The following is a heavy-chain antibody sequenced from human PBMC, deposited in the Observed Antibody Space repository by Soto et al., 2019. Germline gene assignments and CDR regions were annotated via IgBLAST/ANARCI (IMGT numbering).Heavy chain of an antibody. V-gene: IGHV3-7*01. CDR1: GFTFSNYW. CDR3: ARIASTGRGWDV. Sequence: EVQLVASGGGLVQPGGSLRLSCAASGFTFSNYWMSWVRQAPVKGLEWVGNIKQDGSEKNYVDFVEGRFTISRDNAENSLYLQVNSLRVEDTAVYYCARIASTGRGWDVWGQGTTVVVSS. D-gene: IGHD6-13*01. J-gene: IGHJ6*02. CDR2: IKQDGSEK.